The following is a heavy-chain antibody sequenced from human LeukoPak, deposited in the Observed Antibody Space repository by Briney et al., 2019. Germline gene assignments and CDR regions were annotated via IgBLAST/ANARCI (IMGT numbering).Heavy chain of an antibody. Sequence: PETLSLTCTVSGGSISSSSYYWGWIRQPPGKGLEWIGSIYYSGSTYYNPSLKSRVTISVDTSKNQFSLKLSSVTAADTAVYYCARVSGGGNYYDSSDLLDYWGQGTLVTVSS. CDR1: GGSISSSSYY. J-gene: IGHJ4*02. CDR3: ARVSGGGNYYDSSDLLDY. V-gene: IGHV4-39*07. CDR2: IYYSGST. D-gene: IGHD3-22*01.